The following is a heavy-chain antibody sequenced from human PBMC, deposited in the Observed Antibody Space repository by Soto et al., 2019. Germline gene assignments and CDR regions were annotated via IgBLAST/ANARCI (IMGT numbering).Heavy chain of an antibody. CDR2: IYPGDSDT. CDR1: GYNFTSYW. J-gene: IGHJ3*02. D-gene: IGHD1-26*01. Sequence: PGESLKISCKVSGYNFTSYWIGWVRQMPGKGLEWMGIIYPGDSDTRYSPSFQGQVTISADKSISTVYLQWSSLKASDSAMYYCASGGRASPNTFDIWGQGTMVTVSS. CDR3: ASGGRASPNTFDI. V-gene: IGHV5-51*01.